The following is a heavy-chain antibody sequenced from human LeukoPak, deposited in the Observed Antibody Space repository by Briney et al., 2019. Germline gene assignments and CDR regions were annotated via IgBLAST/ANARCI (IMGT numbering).Heavy chain of an antibody. Sequence: GGSLRLSCAASGSTFSTYGMHWVRQAPGKGLEWVGFIRYDGTNKYYSDSVKGRFTISRDNSKNTLYLQMNSLRAEDTAVYFCAKVGRGWYGIDYWGQGTLVTVSS. CDR1: GSTFSTYG. J-gene: IGHJ4*02. D-gene: IGHD6-19*01. V-gene: IGHV3-30*02. CDR2: IRYDGTNK. CDR3: AKVGRGWYGIDY.